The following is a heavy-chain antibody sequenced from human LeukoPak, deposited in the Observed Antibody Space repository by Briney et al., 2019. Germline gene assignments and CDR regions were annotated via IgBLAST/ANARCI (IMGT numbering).Heavy chain of an antibody. CDR2: IYTSGST. J-gene: IGHJ4*02. Sequence: PSETLSLTCTVSGGSISSGSYYWSWIRQPAGKGLEWIGRIYTSGSTNYNPSLKSRVTISVDTSKNQFSLKLSSVTAADTALYYCARGYSSSSYYFEYWGQGIPVTVSS. CDR1: GGSISSGSYY. D-gene: IGHD6-6*01. CDR3: ARGYSSSSYYFEY. V-gene: IGHV4-61*02.